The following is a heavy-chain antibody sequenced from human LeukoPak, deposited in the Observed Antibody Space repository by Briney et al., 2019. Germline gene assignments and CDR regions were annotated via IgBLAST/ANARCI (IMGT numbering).Heavy chain of an antibody. Sequence: SETLSLTCAVSGGSISSHYWSWIRQPPGKGLEWIGYVYYGGSTIYNPSLKSRVTISVDTSKNQFSLKLSSVTAADTAFYYCANTHFFYYYMDVWGKGTTVTVSS. J-gene: IGHJ6*03. CDR1: GGSISSHY. CDR2: VYYGGST. V-gene: IGHV4-59*11. CDR3: ANTHFFYYYMDV.